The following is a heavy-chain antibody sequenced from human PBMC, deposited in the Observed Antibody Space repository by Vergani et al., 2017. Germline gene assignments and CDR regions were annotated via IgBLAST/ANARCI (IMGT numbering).Heavy chain of an antibody. V-gene: IGHV3-11*01. CDR2: ISPSGGHI. CDR1: RFTVSSIY. D-gene: IGHD4-17*01. Sequence: VQLVESGGGLVQPGGSLRLSCAASRFTVSSIYMTWVRQPPGKGLGWVSYISPSGGHIFYADSVKGRFTISRDNAKNSLYLQLNGLTAEDTAIYYCVKDFDYGDPGGCVDVWGQGTAVSVFS. J-gene: IGHJ6*02. CDR3: VKDFDYGDPGGCVDV.